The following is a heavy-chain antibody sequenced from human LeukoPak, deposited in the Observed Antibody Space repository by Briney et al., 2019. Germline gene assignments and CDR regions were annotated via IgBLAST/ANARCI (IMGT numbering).Heavy chain of an antibody. V-gene: IGHV3-7*01. CDR2: IKQDGSEK. D-gene: IGHD2-2*01. CDR3: ARDTAYCSSTSCPSIDAFDI. CDR1: GFTFSSYW. Sequence: GGSLRLSCAASGFTFSSYWMSWVRQAPGKGLEWVANIKQDGSEKYYVDSVKGRFTISRDNAKNSLYLQMSSLRAEDTAVYYCARDTAYCSSTSCPSIDAFDIWGQGTMVTVSS. J-gene: IGHJ3*02.